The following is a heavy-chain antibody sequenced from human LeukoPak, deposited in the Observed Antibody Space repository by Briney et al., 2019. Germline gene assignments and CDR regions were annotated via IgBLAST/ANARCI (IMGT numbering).Heavy chain of an antibody. CDR1: GFTFSSYW. V-gene: IGHV3-7*04. J-gene: IGHJ4*02. CDR2: IKQDGSEK. CDR3: ARVGSVSSGYAFDY. Sequence: GRSLRLSCAASGFTFSSYWMSWVRQAPGKGLEWVANIKQDGSEKYYVDSVKGRFTISRDNAKNSLYLQMNSLRAEDTAVYYCARVGSVSSGYAFDYWGQGTLVTVSS. D-gene: IGHD5-12*01.